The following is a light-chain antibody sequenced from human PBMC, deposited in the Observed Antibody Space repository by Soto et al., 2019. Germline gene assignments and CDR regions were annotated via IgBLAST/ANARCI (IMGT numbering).Light chain of an antibody. Sequence: EIVMTQSPATLSVSPGERATLSCRGSQSVSSNLAWYQQKPGQALRLLIYGASTRATGIPARFSGSGSGTEFTLTISSLQSVDFAVYYCQQYNNWPLTFGGGTKVEIK. CDR2: GAS. CDR3: QQYNNWPLT. V-gene: IGKV3-15*01. J-gene: IGKJ4*01. CDR1: QSVSSN.